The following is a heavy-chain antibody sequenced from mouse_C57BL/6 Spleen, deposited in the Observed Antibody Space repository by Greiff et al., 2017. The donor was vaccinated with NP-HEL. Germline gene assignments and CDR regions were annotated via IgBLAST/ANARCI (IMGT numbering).Heavy chain of an antibody. D-gene: IGHD3-1*01. J-gene: IGHJ2*01. V-gene: IGHV1-55*01. CDR1: GYTFTSYW. Sequence: QVQLQQPGAELVKPGASVKLSCKASGYTFTSYWITWVKQRPGQGLEWIGDIFPGSGSTNYNEKFKSKATLTVDTSSSTAYMQLSILTAEDAAVYDCASTGATDALDYWGKGTTLTVSS. CDR2: IFPGSGST. CDR3: ASTGATDALDY.